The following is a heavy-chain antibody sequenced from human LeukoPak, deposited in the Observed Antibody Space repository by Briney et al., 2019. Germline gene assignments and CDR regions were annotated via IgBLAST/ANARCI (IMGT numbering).Heavy chain of an antibody. CDR2: FESSGDGT. CDR1: GFTFSSYG. Sequence: GGSLRLSCAASGFTFSSYGMHWVRQAPGKGLEWVSGFESSGDGTYYVESVKGRFTISRDNAKNSLYLQMNSLRAEDTAVYYCAELGITMIGGVWGKGTTVTISS. J-gene: IGHJ6*04. D-gene: IGHD3-10*02. V-gene: IGHV3-NL1*01. CDR3: AELGITMIGGV.